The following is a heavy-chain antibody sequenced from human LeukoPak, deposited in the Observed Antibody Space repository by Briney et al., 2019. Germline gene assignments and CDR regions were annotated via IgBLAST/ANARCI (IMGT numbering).Heavy chain of an antibody. CDR2: ILYDGSSK. CDR3: ARDGQYSSSSYWFDY. CDR1: GFPFSSYA. Sequence: GGSLRLPCAASGFPFSSYAMHWVRQAPGKGLQXXXVILYDGSSKYYADSVKGRFTISRDNSKNTLYLQMNSLRAEDTAVYYCARDGQYSSSSYWFDYWGQGILVTVSS. V-gene: IGHV3-30-3*01. D-gene: IGHD6-6*01. J-gene: IGHJ4*02.